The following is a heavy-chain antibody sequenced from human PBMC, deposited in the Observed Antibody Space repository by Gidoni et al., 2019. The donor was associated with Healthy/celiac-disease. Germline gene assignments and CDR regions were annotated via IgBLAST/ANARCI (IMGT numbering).Heavy chain of an antibody. CDR2: IYYSGST. CDR1: GGSLSSSSYY. Sequence: QLQLQESGPGLVKPSETLSLTCTVSGGSLSSSSYYWGWIRQPPGKGLEWIGSIYYSGSTYYNPSLKSRVTISVDTSKNQFSLKLSSVTAADTAVYYCARHPSVRDAFDIWGQGTMVTVSS. CDR3: ARHPSVRDAFDI. J-gene: IGHJ3*02. V-gene: IGHV4-39*01.